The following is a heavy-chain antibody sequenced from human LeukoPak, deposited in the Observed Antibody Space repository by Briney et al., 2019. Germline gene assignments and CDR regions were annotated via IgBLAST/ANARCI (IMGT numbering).Heavy chain of an antibody. Sequence: PGGSLRLSCAASGFTFSNYWMSWVRQAPGKGLEWVANIKQDGSEKSYVDSVKGRFTISRDNAKNSLYLQMNSLRAEDTAVYYCARERRSSGSPADYWGQGTLVTVSS. D-gene: IGHD3-22*01. V-gene: IGHV3-7*01. CDR2: IKQDGSEK. CDR3: ARERRSSGSPADY. J-gene: IGHJ4*02. CDR1: GFTFSNYW.